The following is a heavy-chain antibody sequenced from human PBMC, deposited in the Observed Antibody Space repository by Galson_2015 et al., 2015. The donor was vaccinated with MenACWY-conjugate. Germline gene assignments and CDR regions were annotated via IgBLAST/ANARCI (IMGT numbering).Heavy chain of an antibody. CDR3: AQGAGSRWFDP. Sequence: LRLPCAASGITFSSYAMSWVRQAPGKGLEWVSSISTTGGTTYYADTVKGRFTISRYNSKNTLYLQMNSVRAGDTAVYYCAQGAGSRWFDPWGQGTLVIVSS. D-gene: IGHD3-10*01. J-gene: IGHJ5*02. V-gene: IGHV3-23*01. CDR2: ISTTGGTT. CDR1: GITFSSYA.